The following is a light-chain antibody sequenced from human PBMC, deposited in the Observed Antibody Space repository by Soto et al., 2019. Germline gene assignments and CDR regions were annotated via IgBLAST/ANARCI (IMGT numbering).Light chain of an antibody. V-gene: IGKV3-20*01. J-gene: IGKJ5*01. CDR1: QSVSGSY. Sequence: PGESATLSCRASQSVSGSYVAWYQQRPGLAPRLLVYGASRRATGIPDRFRGSGSGTEFTHTISGLEAEDFAVYFCQHFGSSPPVTFGQGTRLDIK. CDR3: QHFGSSPPVT. CDR2: GAS.